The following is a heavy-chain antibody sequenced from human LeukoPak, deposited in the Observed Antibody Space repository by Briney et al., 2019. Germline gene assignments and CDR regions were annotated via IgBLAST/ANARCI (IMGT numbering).Heavy chain of an antibody. CDR2: INHSGST. V-gene: IGHV4-34*01. CDR1: GFTFSSYW. D-gene: IGHD2-2*01. Sequence: GSLRLSCAVSGFTFSSYWMSWIRQPPGKGLEWIGEINHSGSTDYNPSLKSRVTISVDTSKNQFSLKLSSVTAADTAVYYCARAGYCSSTSCYFTSFNWFDPWGQGTLVTVSS. J-gene: IGHJ5*02. CDR3: ARAGYCSSTSCYFTSFNWFDP.